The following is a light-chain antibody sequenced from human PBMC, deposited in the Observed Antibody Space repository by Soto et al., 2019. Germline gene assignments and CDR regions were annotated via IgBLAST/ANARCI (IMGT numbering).Light chain of an antibody. J-gene: IGLJ1*01. CDR3: SSYSAKSPIYV. CDR2: EVT. Sequence: QSALTQPASVSGSPGQSITISCTGTSSDVGGYNFVSWFQQYPGKAPKLLIYEVTNRPSGVSNRFSAPKSGNTASLTISGLQAEDEADYHCSSYSAKSPIYVFGTGTKVTVL. V-gene: IGLV2-14*01. CDR1: SSDVGGYNF.